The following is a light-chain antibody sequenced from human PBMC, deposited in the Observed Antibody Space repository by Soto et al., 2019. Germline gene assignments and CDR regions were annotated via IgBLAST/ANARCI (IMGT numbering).Light chain of an antibody. CDR1: TSNIGAGYE. V-gene: IGLV1-40*01. Sequence: QSALTQPPSVSGAPGQRVTISCTGSTSNIGAGYEVHWYQQLPGTAPKLLVSGHNIRPSGVPDRFSGFKSGASASLVITGLQAEDEADYYCQAYDNSLSGSVVFGGGTKLTVL. CDR2: GHN. CDR3: QAYDNSLSGSVV. J-gene: IGLJ3*02.